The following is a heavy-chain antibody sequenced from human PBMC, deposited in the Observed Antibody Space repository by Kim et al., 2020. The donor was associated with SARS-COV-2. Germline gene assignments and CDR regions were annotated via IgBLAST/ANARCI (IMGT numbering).Heavy chain of an antibody. D-gene: IGHD3-3*01. CDR1: GGSFSGYY. CDR3: ARGDGEDYDYWDGY. J-gene: IGHJ4*02. Sequence: SETLSLTCAVYGGSFSGYYWSWIRQPPGKGLEWIGEINHSGSTNYNPSLKSRVTISVDTSKNQFSLKLSSVTAADTAVYYCARGDGEDYDYWDGYWGQGTLVTVSS. V-gene: IGHV4-34*01. CDR2: INHSGST.